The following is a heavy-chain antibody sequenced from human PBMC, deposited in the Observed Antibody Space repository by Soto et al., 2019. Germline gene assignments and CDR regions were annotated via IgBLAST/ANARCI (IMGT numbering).Heavy chain of an antibody. CDR1: GGTLSSET. V-gene: IGHV1-69*08. D-gene: IGHD3-9*01. J-gene: IGHJ6*03. CDR3: AREEGHYNMGTFPFYYMDV. Sequence: QVQLVQSGPEVKKSGSSVKVSCKVSGGTLSSETISWLRQAPGQGLEWLGRIIPLLGIGNYAQKFQGRVTITEDISTNIGYIELSSLTSQDTAIYYCAREEGHYNMGTFPFYYMDVWGNGTTVTVSS. CDR2: IIPLLGIG.